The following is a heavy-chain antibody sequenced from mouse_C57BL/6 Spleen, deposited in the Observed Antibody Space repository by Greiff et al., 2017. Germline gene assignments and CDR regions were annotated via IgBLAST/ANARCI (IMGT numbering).Heavy chain of an antibody. D-gene: IGHD1-1*01. CDR2: INYDGSST. CDR3: ARESYYGSSFDY. V-gene: IGHV5-16*01. Sequence: EVQRVESEGGLVQPGSSMKLSCTASGFTFSDYYMAWVRQVPEKGLEWVANINYDGSSTYYLDSLKSRFIISRDNAKNILYLQMSSLKSEDTATYYCARESYYGSSFDYWGQGTTLTVSS. CDR1: GFTFSDYY. J-gene: IGHJ2*01.